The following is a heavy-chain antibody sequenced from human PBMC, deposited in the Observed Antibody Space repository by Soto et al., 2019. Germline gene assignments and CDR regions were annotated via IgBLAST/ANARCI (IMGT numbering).Heavy chain of an antibody. CDR1: GFTFSSYA. CDR3: AKEIVAAAYVETSPFDF. Sequence: GGSLRLSCAASGFTFSSYAMGWVRQAPGKGLEWVSGIDGSGGDTSFADSVKGRFTISRDNSENTLYLHMNSLRAEDTARYFCAKEIVAAAYVETSPFDFWGQGTLVTVSS. D-gene: IGHD2-15*01. V-gene: IGHV3-23*01. CDR2: IDGSGGDT. J-gene: IGHJ4*02.